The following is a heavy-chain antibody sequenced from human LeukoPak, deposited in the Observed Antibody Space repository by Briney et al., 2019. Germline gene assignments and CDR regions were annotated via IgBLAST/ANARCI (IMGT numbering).Heavy chain of an antibody. CDR2: ISYDGSNK. CDR1: GFTFSSYG. CDR3: ARGANDYNGDWFDP. Sequence: GGSLRLSCAASGFTFSSYGMHWVRQAPGKGLEWVAVISYDGSNKYYADSVKGRFTISRDNSKNTLYLQMNSLRAEDTAVYYCARGANDYNGDWFDPWGQGTLVTVSS. J-gene: IGHJ5*02. V-gene: IGHV3-30*03. D-gene: IGHD5-24*01.